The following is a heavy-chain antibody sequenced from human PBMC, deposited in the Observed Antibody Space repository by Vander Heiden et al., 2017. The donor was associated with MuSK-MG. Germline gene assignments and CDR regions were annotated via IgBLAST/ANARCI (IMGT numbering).Heavy chain of an antibody. CDR2: MNPNSGNT. CDR3: ARRLQALDY. J-gene: IGHJ4*02. V-gene: IGHV1-8*03. Sequence: ARMGWMNPNSGNTGDAQKCQGRVTITRNTSISTAYMELSSLRSEDTAVYYCARRLQALDYWGQGTLVTVSS.